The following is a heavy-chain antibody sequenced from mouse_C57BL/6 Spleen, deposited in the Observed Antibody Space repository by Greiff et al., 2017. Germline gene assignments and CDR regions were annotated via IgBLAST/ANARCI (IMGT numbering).Heavy chain of an antibody. CDR3: ARRTITTVVAGSYFDY. V-gene: IGHV1-55*01. Sequence: QVQLQQSGAELVKPGASVKMSCKASGYTFTSYWLTWVKQRPGQGLAWIGDIYPGSGSPHYNENLKSKATLNVDTSSSTAYMQLSSLTSEKSAVYYCARRTITTVVAGSYFDYWGQGTTLTVAS. D-gene: IGHD1-1*01. J-gene: IGHJ2*01. CDR1: GYTFTSYW. CDR2: IYPGSGSP.